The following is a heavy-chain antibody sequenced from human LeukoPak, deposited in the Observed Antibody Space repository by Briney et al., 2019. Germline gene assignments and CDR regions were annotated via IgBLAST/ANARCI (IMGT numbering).Heavy chain of an antibody. D-gene: IGHD1-1*01. CDR1: GFTFSSYA. CDR3: ARHFSGTTAGWDY. CDR2: ISYDGSNK. Sequence: SGGSLRLSCAASGFTFSSYAMHWVRQAPGKGLEWVAVISYDGSNKYYADSVKGRFTISRDNSKNTLYLQMNSLRAEDTAVYYCARHFSGTTAGWDYWGQGTLVTVSS. J-gene: IGHJ4*02. V-gene: IGHV3-30*04.